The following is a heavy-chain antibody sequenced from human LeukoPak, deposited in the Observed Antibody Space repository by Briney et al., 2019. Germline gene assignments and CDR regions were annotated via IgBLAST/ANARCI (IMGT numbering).Heavy chain of an antibody. D-gene: IGHD1-14*01. Sequence: APVKVSCKASGYTFTSHGISWVRQAPGQGLEWMGWISAYNGYTNYAQNLQGRVTMTTDTSTSTAFLELRSLRSDDTAMYYCARARPSYNPNSFDSWGQGTLVTVSS. CDR1: GYTFTSHG. J-gene: IGHJ5*01. CDR3: ARARPSYNPNSFDS. CDR2: ISAYNGYT. V-gene: IGHV1-18*01.